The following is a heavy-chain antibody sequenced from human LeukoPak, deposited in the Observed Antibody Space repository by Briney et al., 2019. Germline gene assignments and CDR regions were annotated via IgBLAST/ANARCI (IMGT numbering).Heavy chain of an antibody. CDR3: AAADFWSGYFSGPFDD. V-gene: IGHV1-58*02. Sequence: TSVKVSCKASGFTFTSSAMQWVRQARGQRLEWIGWIVVGSGNTNYAQKFQERVTITRDMSTSTAYMELSSLRSEDTAVYYCAAADFWSGYFSGPFDDWGQGTLVTVSS. D-gene: IGHD3-3*01. CDR1: GFTFTSSA. CDR2: IVVGSGNT. J-gene: IGHJ4*02.